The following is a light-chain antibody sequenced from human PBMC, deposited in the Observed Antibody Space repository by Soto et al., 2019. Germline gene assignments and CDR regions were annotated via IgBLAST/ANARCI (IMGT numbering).Light chain of an antibody. CDR1: QSVLYSSTNKNY. J-gene: IGKJ2*01. CDR3: QQYYSTPYT. Sequence: DIVMTQSPDSLAVSLGERATINCKSSQSVLYSSTNKNYLAWYQQKPGQPPKLLIYWASTRESGVPDRFSGSGSGTDFTLTISSLQAEDVAVYYCQQYYSTPYTFGQGTKREIK. CDR2: WAS. V-gene: IGKV4-1*01.